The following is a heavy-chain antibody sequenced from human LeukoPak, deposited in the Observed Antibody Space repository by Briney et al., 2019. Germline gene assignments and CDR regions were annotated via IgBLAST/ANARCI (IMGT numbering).Heavy chain of an antibody. CDR1: GFTVSSNY. CDR2: IYSGGST. V-gene: IGHV3-53*01. J-gene: IGHJ6*02. D-gene: IGHD3-10*01. Sequence: GGSLRLSCAASGFTVSSNYMSWVRQAPGKGLEWVSVIYSGGSTYYADSVKGRFTISRDNAKNSLYLQMNSLRAEDTAVYYCARRFYYGSGYYGMDVWGQGTTVTVSS. CDR3: ARRFYYGSGYYGMDV.